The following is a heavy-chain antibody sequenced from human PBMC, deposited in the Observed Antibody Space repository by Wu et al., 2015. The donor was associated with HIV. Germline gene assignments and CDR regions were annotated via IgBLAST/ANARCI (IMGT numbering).Heavy chain of an antibody. D-gene: IGHD6-13*01. V-gene: IGHV1-2*02. CDR3: AREAGGIAAAGTIGMDV. CDR1: GYTFTGYY. Sequence: QVQLVQSGAEVKKPGASVKVSCKASGYTFTGYYMHWVRQAPGQGLEWMGWINPNSGGTNYAQKFQGRVTMTRDTSISTAYMELSRLRSDDTAVYYCAREAGGIAAAGTIGMDVWGQGTTVTVSS. J-gene: IGHJ6*02. CDR2: INPNSGGT.